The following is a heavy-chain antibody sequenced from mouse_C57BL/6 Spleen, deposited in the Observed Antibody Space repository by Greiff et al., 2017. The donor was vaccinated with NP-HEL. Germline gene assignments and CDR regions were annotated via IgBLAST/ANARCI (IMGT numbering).Heavy chain of an antibody. Sequence: VQLKESGPGLAKPSQTLSLPCSVTGYSFTSDYWTWIRKFPGTQLEYMGYLSYSGSTYYNPSLKSRISITRDTSKNQYYLQLNSVTTEDTATYYCARSHYYGSAMDYWGQGTSVTVAS. V-gene: IGHV3-8*01. CDR3: ARSHYYGSAMDY. CDR2: LSYSGST. D-gene: IGHD1-1*01. CDR1: GYSFTSDY. J-gene: IGHJ4*01.